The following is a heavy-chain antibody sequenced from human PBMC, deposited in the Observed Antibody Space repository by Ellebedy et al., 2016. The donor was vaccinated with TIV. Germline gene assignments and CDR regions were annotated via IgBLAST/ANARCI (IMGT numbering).Heavy chain of an antibody. J-gene: IGHJ5*02. CDR1: GGSISSYY. V-gene: IGHV4-59*12. CDR2: IYYSGST. CDR3: ARDFSTSRGQNWFDP. D-gene: IGHD6-6*01. Sequence: SETLSLTCTVSGGSISSYYWSWIRQPPGKGLEWIGYIYYSGSTNYNPSLKSRVTMSVDRSKNQFSLKLSSVTAADTAVYYCARDFSTSRGQNWFDPWGQGTLVTVSS.